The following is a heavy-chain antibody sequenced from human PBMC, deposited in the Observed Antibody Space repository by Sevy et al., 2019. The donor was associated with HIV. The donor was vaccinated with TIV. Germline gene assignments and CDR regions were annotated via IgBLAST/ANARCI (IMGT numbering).Heavy chain of an antibody. J-gene: IGHJ5*02. CDR2: IGAYNGNI. CDR1: GYTVSSFG. D-gene: IGHD3-10*01. V-gene: IGHV1-18*01. Sequence: ASVTVSCKASGYTVSSFGVSWVRQAPGQGLEWMGWIGAYNGNIKYAQNLQDRVTVTTDTSTGTAYMELTSLTSDDTAVYFCARISAVRGLFNYFDPWGQGTLVTVSS. CDR3: ARISAVRGLFNYFDP.